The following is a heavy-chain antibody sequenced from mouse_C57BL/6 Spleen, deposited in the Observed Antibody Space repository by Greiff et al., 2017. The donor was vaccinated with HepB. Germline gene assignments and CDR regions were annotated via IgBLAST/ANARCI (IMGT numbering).Heavy chain of an antibody. D-gene: IGHD2-3*01. CDR2: IHPNSGST. CDR3: ARRGIYDGYYHFDY. CDR1: GYTFTSYW. Sequence: QVQLQQSGAELVKPGASVKLSCKASGYTFTSYWMHWVKQRPGQGLEWIGMIHPNSGSTNYNEKFKSKATLTVDKSSSTAYMQLSSLTSEDSAVYYCARRGIYDGYYHFDYWGQGTTLTVSS. V-gene: IGHV1-64*01. J-gene: IGHJ2*01.